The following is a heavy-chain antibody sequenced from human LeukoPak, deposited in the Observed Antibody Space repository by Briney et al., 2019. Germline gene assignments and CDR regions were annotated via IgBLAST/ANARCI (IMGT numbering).Heavy chain of an antibody. Sequence: GGSLRLSCSASGFTFSTYFMHWVRQAPGKGLECVSAITVSGVGTYYADSVKGRFTISRDNSKNTLYLQMSSLRAEDTAVYYCVRDQRGGSSGYYDSWGQGTLVTVSS. V-gene: IGHV3-64D*06. CDR1: GFTFSTYF. D-gene: IGHD3-22*01. CDR3: VRDQRGGSSGYYDS. J-gene: IGHJ4*02. CDR2: ITVSGVGT.